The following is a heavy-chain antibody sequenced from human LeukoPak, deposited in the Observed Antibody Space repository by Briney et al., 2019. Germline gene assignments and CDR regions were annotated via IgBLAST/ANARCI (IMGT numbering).Heavy chain of an antibody. D-gene: IGHD6-6*01. Sequence: SETLSLTCTVSGGSISSGSYYWSWIRQPAGKGLEWIGRIHTSGSTNYNPSLKSRVTISVDTSKNQFSLKLSSVTAADTAVYYCARDHAYSSSPYMDVWGKGTTVTVSS. CDR2: IHTSGST. J-gene: IGHJ6*03. CDR3: ARDHAYSSSPYMDV. CDR1: GGSISSGSYY. V-gene: IGHV4-61*02.